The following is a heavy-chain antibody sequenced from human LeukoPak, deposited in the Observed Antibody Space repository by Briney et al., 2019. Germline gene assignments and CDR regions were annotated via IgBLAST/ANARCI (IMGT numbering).Heavy chain of an antibody. CDR3: ARHDGSGNPLDY. J-gene: IGHJ4*02. Sequence: GESLKISCKGSGYSFTSYWISWVRQMPGKGLEWMGRIDPSDSYTNYSPSSQGHVTISADKSISTAYLQWSSLKASDTAMYYCARHDGSGNPLDYWGQGTLVTVSS. D-gene: IGHD3-10*01. V-gene: IGHV5-10-1*01. CDR1: GYSFTSYW. CDR2: IDPSDSYT.